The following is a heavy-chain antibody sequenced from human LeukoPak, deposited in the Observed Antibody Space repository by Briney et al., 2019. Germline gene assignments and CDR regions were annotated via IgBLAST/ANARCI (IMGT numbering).Heavy chain of an antibody. V-gene: IGHV3-48*03. CDR3: AELGITMIGGV. Sequence: PGGSLRLSCAASGFTFSSYEMNWFRQAPGKGLEWVSYISSSGSTIYYADSVKGRFTISRGNAKNSLYLQMNSLRAEDTAVYYCAELGITMIGGVWGKGTTVTISS. CDR2: ISSSGSTI. CDR1: GFTFSSYE. D-gene: IGHD3-10*02. J-gene: IGHJ6*04.